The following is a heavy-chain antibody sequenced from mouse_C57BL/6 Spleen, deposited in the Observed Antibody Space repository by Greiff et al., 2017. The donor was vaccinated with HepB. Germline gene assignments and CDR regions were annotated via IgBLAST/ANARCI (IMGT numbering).Heavy chain of an antibody. J-gene: IGHJ2*01. Sequence: VQLQQPGAELVMPGASVKLSCKASGYTFTSYWMHWVKQRPGQGLEWIGEIDPSDSYTNYNQKFKGKSTLTVDKSSSTAYMQLSSLTSEDSAVYYCARGDYYGSSWDYWGQGTTLTVSS. V-gene: IGHV1-69*01. CDR2: IDPSDSYT. D-gene: IGHD1-1*01. CDR1: GYTFTSYW. CDR3: ARGDYYGSSWDY.